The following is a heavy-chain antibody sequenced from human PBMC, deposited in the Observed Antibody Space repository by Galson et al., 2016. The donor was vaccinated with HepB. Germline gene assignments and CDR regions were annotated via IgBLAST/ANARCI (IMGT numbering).Heavy chain of an antibody. CDR1: GFTFGIYW. J-gene: IGHJ4*02. V-gene: IGHV3-7*03. CDR2: IKQDGTEK. CDR3: ARYGGDDAFFEY. D-gene: IGHD2-21*02. Sequence: SLRLSCAASGFTFGIYWLSWVRQAPGKGLEWVANIKQDGTEKHYVDSVKGRFTISKDNAKNSLYLQMDSLRADDTAVYYCARYGGDDAFFEYWGQGTLVTVSS.